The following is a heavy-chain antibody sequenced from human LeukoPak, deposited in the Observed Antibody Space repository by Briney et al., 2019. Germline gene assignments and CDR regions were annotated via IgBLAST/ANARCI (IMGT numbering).Heavy chain of an antibody. J-gene: IGHJ5*02. D-gene: IGHD2-2*01. CDR2: IHISGST. CDR1: GDSISTYY. V-gene: IGHV4-4*07. Sequence: SETLSLTCTVSGDSISTYYWTWIRQSAGKGLEWIGRIHISGSTNYNPSLKSRVTISVDTSKNQFSLKLSSVTAADTAVYYCARGLVVPAAMEGAYNWFDPWGQGTLVTVSS. CDR3: ARGLVVPAAMEGAYNWFDP.